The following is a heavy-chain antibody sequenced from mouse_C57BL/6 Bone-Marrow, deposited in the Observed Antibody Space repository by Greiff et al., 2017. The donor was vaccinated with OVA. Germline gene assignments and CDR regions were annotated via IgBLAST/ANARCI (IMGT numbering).Heavy chain of an antibody. V-gene: IGHV5-15*01. D-gene: IGHD3-3*01. CDR2: ISNLAYSI. CDR3: ARHGWAYFDY. J-gene: IGHJ2*01. Sequence: EVKLVESGGGLVQPGGSLKLSCAASGFTFRDYGMAWVRQAPRTGPEWVAFISNLAYSIYYADTVTGRFTISRENAKNTLYLEISSLRSDNTAMYYCARHGWAYFDYWGQGTTLTVSS. CDR1: GFTFRDYG.